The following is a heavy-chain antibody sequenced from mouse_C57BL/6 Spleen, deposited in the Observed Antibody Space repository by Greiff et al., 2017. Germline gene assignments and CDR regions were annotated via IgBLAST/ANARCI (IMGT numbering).Heavy chain of an antibody. Sequence: EVQLQESGPGLVKPSQSLPLTCSVTGYSITSGYYWNWIRQFPGNKLEWMGYLSYDGSNKYNPSPKNRISITRDTSKNQFCLKLNSVTTEDTASYYCARDWGAGGAMDYWGQGTSVTVAS. V-gene: IGHV3-6*01. CDR1: GYSITSGYY. CDR2: LSYDGSN. J-gene: IGHJ4*01. CDR3: ARDWGAGGAMDY.